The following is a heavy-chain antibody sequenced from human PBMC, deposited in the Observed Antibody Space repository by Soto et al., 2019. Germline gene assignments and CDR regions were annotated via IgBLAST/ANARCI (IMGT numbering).Heavy chain of an antibody. V-gene: IGHV3-30*18. CDR3: AKDLPGWLPSPTSSWY. CDR1: GFTVNNYG. CDR2: ISIDGSNK. D-gene: IGHD2-15*01. J-gene: IGHJ4*02. Sequence: QEQLVESGGGVVQPGRSLRLSCVTSGFTVNNYGMHWVRQAPGKGLEWVALISIDGSNKYYGDSVKGRFTISRDNSKKTLYLQMNSLRGEDTAVYYCAKDLPGWLPSPTSSWYWGQGTLVTVSS.